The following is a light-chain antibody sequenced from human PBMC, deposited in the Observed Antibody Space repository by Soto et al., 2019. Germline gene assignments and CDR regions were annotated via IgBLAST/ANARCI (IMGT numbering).Light chain of an antibody. CDR3: CSYTTSNTRQIV. CDR1: SSDVGGYNY. Sequence: QSALTQPASVSGSPGQSITISRTGTSSDVGGYNYVSWYQQQPGKAPKFMIYDVSNRPSGVSNRFSGSKSGNTASLTISGLQAEDEADYYCCSYTTSNTRQIVFGTGTKVNVL. J-gene: IGLJ1*01. CDR2: DVS. V-gene: IGLV2-14*01.